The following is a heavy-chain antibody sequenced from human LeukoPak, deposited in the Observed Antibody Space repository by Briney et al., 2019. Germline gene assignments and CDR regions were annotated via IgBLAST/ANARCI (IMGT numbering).Heavy chain of an antibody. D-gene: IGHD4-11*01. CDR3: ARWGHYSNPYDY. J-gene: IGHJ4*02. V-gene: IGHV3-53*01. CDR1: GFTVSSNY. Sequence: GGSLRLSCAASGFTVSSNYMSWVCQAPGKGLEWVSVIYSGGSTYYADSVKGRFTISRDNSKNTLYLQMNSLRAEDTAVYYCARWGHYSNPYDYWGQGTLVTVSS. CDR2: IYSGGST.